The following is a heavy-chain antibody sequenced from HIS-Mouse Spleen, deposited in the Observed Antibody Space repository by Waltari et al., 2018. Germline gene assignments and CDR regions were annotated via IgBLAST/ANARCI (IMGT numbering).Heavy chain of an antibody. Sequence: QLQLQESGPGLVKPSETLSLTCTVSGGSISSSSYYWGWIRQPPGKGLEGIGSIYYSGSNYYNPSHKSRVTISVDTSKNQFSLKLSAVTAADTAVYYCAREIPYSSSWYDWYFDLWGRGTLVTVSS. CDR1: GGSISSSSYY. CDR2: IYYSGSN. V-gene: IGHV4-39*07. J-gene: IGHJ2*01. CDR3: AREIPYSSSWYDWYFDL. D-gene: IGHD6-13*01.